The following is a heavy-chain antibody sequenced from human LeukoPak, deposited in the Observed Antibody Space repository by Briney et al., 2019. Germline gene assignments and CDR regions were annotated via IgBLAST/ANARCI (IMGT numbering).Heavy chain of an antibody. CDR3: AKDRRFDCSGYNCYSFDY. V-gene: IGHV3-23*01. D-gene: IGHD3-22*01. Sequence: TGGSLRLSCTASGFSFNNFAMSWVRQAPGQGLEWLSGLTGNGGNRYHADSVRGRFTMSRDNSKNTVYLQMNNLRAEGTAIYYCAKDRRFDCSGYNCYSFDYWGQGTLVTVFS. J-gene: IGHJ4*02. CDR2: LTGNGGNR. CDR1: GFSFNNFA.